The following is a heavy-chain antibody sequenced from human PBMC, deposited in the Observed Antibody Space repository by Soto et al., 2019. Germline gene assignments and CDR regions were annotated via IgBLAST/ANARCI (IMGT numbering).Heavy chain of an antibody. Sequence: GGLGLAGAASGFTFSSYSMNGVRQAPGKGLEWVSSISSSSSYIYYADSVKGRFTISRDNAKNSLYLQMNSLRAEDTAVYYCARDWRWAVAGNPSAFDIWGQGTMVTVSS. CDR1: GFTFSSYS. J-gene: IGHJ3*02. CDR3: ARDWRWAVAGNPSAFDI. V-gene: IGHV3-21*01. CDR2: ISSSSSYI. D-gene: IGHD6-19*01.